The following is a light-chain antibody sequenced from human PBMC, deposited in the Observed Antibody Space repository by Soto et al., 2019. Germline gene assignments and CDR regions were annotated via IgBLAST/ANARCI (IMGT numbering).Light chain of an antibody. CDR1: SRDVGGYNY. V-gene: IGLV2-8*01. Sequence: QSALTQPPSASGSLGQSVTISCTGTSRDVGGYNYVSWYQQHPGKAPKLLIFEVSKWPAGVPDRFSGSKSGNTASLTVSGLQADDEADFYCSSYAAGNRVLFGGGTEVTVL. CDR2: EVS. J-gene: IGLJ2*01. CDR3: SSYAAGNRVL.